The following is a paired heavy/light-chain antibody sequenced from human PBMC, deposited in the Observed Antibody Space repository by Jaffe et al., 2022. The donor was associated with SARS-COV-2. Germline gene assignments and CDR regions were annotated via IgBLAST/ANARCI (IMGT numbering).Heavy chain of an antibody. CDR1: GGSISRSSCY. CDR3: VGQRQLQWYFDL. CDR2: IYYSGNS. Sequence: QLQLQESGPGLEKPSETLSLTCTVSGGSISRSSCYWGWIRQPPGKGLEWIGSIYYSGNSYYNPSLKSRASISGDTSKSQFSLQLSSVTAADTAVYYCVGQRQLQWYFDLWGRGTLVTVSS. D-gene: IGHD6-6*01. V-gene: IGHV4-39*01. J-gene: IGHJ2*01.
Light chain of an antibody. V-gene: IGKV3-15*01. J-gene: IGKJ1*01. CDR2: GAS. CDR3: QQYNNWPRT. Sequence: ETVMTQSPAALSVSPGESATLSCRASQSVSSNLAWYQQKPGQAPRLLIYGASTRATGIPAKFNGSGSGTEFTLTISSLQSEDFAVYYCQQYNNWPRTFGQGTKVEI. CDR1: QSVSSN.